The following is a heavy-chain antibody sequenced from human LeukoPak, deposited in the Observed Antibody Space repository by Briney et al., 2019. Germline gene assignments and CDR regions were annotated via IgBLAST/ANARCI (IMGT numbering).Heavy chain of an antibody. CDR1: GGSISSSNW. D-gene: IGHD6-19*01. CDR3: ARVNIAVAGNFDY. J-gene: IGHJ4*02. Sequence: PSGTLSLTCAVSGGSISSSNWWSWVRQPPGKGLEWIGEIYRSGSTNYNPSLKGRVTISVDKSKNQFSLKLSSVTAADTAVYYCARVNIAVAGNFDYWGQGTLVTVSS. CDR2: IYRSGST. V-gene: IGHV4-4*02.